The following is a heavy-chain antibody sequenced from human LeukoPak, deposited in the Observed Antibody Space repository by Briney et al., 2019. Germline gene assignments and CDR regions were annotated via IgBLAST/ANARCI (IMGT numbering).Heavy chain of an antibody. J-gene: IGHJ4*02. CDR3: ARDRVGYCSGGSCPIGY. Sequence: ASVKVSCKASGYTFTSYGISWVRQAPGQGLEWMGWISAYNGNTNYAQKLQGRVTMTTDTSTSTAYMELRSLRSDDTAAYYCARDRVGYCSGGSCPIGYWGQGTLVTVSS. CDR1: GYTFTSYG. D-gene: IGHD2-15*01. CDR2: ISAYNGNT. V-gene: IGHV1-18*01.